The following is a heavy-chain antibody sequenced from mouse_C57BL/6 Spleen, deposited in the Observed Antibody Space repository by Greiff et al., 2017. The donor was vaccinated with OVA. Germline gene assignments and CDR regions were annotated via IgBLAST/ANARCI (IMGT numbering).Heavy chain of an antibody. D-gene: IGHD2-5*01. CDR1: GFTFSDYG. CDR2: ISSGSSTI. Sequence: EVHLVESGGGLVKPGGSLKLSCAASGFTFSDYGMHWVRQAPEKGLEWVAYISSGSSTIYYADTVKGRFTISRDNAKNTLFLQMTSLRSEDTAMYYCARNYYSNYDYAMDYWGQGTSVTVSS. J-gene: IGHJ4*01. V-gene: IGHV5-17*01. CDR3: ARNYYSNYDYAMDY.